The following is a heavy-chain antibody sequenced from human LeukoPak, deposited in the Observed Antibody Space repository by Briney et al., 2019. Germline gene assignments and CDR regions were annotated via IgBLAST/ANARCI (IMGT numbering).Heavy chain of an antibody. Sequence: ASVKVSCNASGYTFTGYYMHWVRQAPGQGLEWMGWINPNSGGTNYAQKFQGRVTMTRDTSISTTYMELSRLRSDDTAVYYCHTMIVVGPDALAIWGQGTMVTVSS. CDR2: INPNSGGT. J-gene: IGHJ3*02. D-gene: IGHD3-22*01. CDR3: HTMIVVGPDALAI. V-gene: IGHV1-2*02. CDR1: GYTFTGYY.